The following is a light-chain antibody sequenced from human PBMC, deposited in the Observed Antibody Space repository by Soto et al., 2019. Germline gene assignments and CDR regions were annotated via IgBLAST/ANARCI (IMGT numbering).Light chain of an antibody. Sequence: DIQMTQSPSSLSASVGDRVTITCRASQSISNYLNWYQQKPGKAPKLLIYAASSLQSGVPSRFSGSGSGTDFTLTISSLQPEDFATYYCQQSYSIPYTFCQGTKLEIK. J-gene: IGKJ2*01. CDR1: QSISNY. V-gene: IGKV1-39*01. CDR2: AAS. CDR3: QQSYSIPYT.